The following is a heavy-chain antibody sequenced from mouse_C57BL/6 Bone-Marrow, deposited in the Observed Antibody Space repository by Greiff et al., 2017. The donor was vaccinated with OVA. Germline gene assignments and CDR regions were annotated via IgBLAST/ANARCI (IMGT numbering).Heavy chain of an antibody. CDR3: ARWPGRDYAMDY. V-gene: IGHV3-1*01. CDR1: GYSITSGYD. Sequence: EVKVEESGPGMVKPSQSLSLTCTVTGYSITSGYDWHWIRHFPGNKLEWMGYISYSGSTNYNPSLKSRISITHDTSKNHFFLKLNSVTTEDTATYYCARWPGRDYAMDYWGQGTSVTVSS. D-gene: IGHD3-3*01. J-gene: IGHJ4*01. CDR2: ISYSGST.